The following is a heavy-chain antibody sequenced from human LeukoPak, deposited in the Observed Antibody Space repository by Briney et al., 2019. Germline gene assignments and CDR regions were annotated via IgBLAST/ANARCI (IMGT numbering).Heavy chain of an antibody. CDR1: GGSISSYY. J-gene: IGHJ1*01. V-gene: IGHV4-59*01. CDR3: EVGAITRYFQH. D-gene: IGHD1-26*01. CDR2: IYYSGST. Sequence: SETLSLTCTVSGGSISSYYWSWIRQPPGKGLEWIGYIYYSGSTNYNPSLKSRVTISVDTSKNQFSLKLSSVTAADTAVYYCEVGAITRYFQHWGQGTLVTASS.